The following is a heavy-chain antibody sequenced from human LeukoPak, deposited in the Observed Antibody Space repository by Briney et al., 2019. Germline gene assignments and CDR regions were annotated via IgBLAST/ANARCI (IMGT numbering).Heavy chain of an antibody. CDR2: INSDGITT. D-gene: IGHD2-15*01. CDR1: GFTFTNYW. Sequence: PGGSLRLSCAATGFTFTNYWMHWVRQAPGKGLVWVSRINSDGITTRYADSVKGRFTISRDNSKNTLYLQVNSLRAEDTAVYYCAKGVGCSGGTCYSGHGMDVWGQGTTVTVSS. J-gene: IGHJ6*02. CDR3: AKGVGCSGGTCYSGHGMDV. V-gene: IGHV3-74*01.